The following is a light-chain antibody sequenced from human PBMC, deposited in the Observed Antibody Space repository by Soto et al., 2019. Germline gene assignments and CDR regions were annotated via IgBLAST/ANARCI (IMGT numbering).Light chain of an antibody. Sequence: EIVLTQSPATLSLSPGERATLFCRASQSIGGFLAWYQQRPGQAPRLLIYGVSSRATGIPDRFSGSGSGTEFTLTISSLQSEDFAVYYCQQYNNWPPITFGQGTRLEI. V-gene: IGKV3D-15*01. CDR2: GVS. CDR1: QSIGGF. CDR3: QQYNNWPPIT. J-gene: IGKJ5*01.